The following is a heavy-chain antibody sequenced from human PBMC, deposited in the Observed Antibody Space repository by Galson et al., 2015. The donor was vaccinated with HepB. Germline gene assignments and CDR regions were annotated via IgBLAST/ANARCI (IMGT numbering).Heavy chain of an antibody. CDR1: GGTFSSYA. V-gene: IGHV1-69*04. CDR2: IIPILGIA. CDR3: ARSTLRDGYTTPFY. Sequence: SCAASGGTFSSYAISWVRQTPGQGLEWMGRIIPILGIANYAQKFQGRVTITADKSTSTAYMELSSLRSEDTAVYYCARSTLRDGYTTPFYWGQGTLVTVSS. D-gene: IGHD5-24*01. J-gene: IGHJ4*02.